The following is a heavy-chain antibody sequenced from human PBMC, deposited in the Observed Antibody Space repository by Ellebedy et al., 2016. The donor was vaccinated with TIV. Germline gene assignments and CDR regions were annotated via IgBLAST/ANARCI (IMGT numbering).Heavy chain of an antibody. Sequence: GESLKISCAASGFTFSSYGMHWVRQAPGQGLEWVAVILYDGSNKYYAESVMGRFTISRDNSKNTLDLQMNSLRAEDTAVYYCAREGLRWLGEGFSDYWGQGTLVTVSS. J-gene: IGHJ4*02. CDR2: ILYDGSNK. V-gene: IGHV3-33*08. D-gene: IGHD3-10*01. CDR3: AREGLRWLGEGFSDY. CDR1: GFTFSSYG.